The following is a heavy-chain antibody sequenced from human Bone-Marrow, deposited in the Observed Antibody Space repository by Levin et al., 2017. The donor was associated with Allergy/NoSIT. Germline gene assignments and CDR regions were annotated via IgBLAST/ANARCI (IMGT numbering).Heavy chain of an antibody. J-gene: IGHJ3*02. CDR1: GYSFTSYW. D-gene: IGHD6-19*01. Sequence: GESLKISCQGSGYSFTSYWIGWVRQMPGKGLEWIGIIYPGDSDTRYSPSFQGQVTISADKSISTAYLQWSSLKVSDTAMYYCARGRSIAVADPHADAFDSWGQGTMVTVSS. V-gene: IGHV5-51*01. CDR3: ARGRSIAVADPHADAFDS. CDR2: IYPGDSDT.